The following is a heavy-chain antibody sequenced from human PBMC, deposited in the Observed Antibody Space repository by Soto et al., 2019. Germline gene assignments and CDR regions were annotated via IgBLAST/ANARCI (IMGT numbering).Heavy chain of an antibody. J-gene: IGHJ4*02. CDR1: GFTFSDYY. D-gene: IGHD3-16*01. Sequence: QVQLVESGGGLVKPGGSLRLSCAASGFTFSDYYMSWIRQAPGKGLEWVSYISSSSSYTNYADSVKGRFTISRDNAKNSLYLQMNSLKDEDAAVYYCAITRGRGEYHFDYWGQGTLVTVSS. CDR2: ISSSSSYT. V-gene: IGHV3-11*05. CDR3: AITRGRGEYHFDY.